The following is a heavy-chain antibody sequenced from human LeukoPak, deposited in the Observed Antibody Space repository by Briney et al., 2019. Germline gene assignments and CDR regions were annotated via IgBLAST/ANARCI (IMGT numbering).Heavy chain of an antibody. V-gene: IGHV3-7*02. J-gene: IGHJ4*02. Sequence: PGGSLRLSCAASGFTFSNYWMIWVRQAPGKGLEWVGNIKQDGSEKRYADSVRGRFSISRDNAKNSLYLQMNSLRAEDTAVYYCARGTDDFWSGYYDYWGQGTLVTVPS. D-gene: IGHD3-3*01. CDR3: ARGTDDFWSGYYDY. CDR1: GFTFSNYW. CDR2: IKQDGSEK.